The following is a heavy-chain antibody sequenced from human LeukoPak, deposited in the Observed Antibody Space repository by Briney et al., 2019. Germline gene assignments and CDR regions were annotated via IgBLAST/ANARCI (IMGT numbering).Heavy chain of an antibody. V-gene: IGHV1-2*06. CDR3: ARSGSYPSYFDY. D-gene: IGHD1-26*01. Sequence: GASVKVSCKASGYTFTGYHMHWVRQAPGQGLEWMGRINPNSGGTNYAQKFQGRVTMTRDTSISTAYMELSRLRSDDTAAYYCARSGSYPSYFDYWGQGALVTVSS. CDR1: GYTFTGYH. CDR2: INPNSGGT. J-gene: IGHJ4*02.